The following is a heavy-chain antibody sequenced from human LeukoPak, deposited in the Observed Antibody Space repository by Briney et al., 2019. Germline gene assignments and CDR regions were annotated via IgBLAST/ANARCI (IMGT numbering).Heavy chain of an antibody. CDR1: GFTFSSYG. CDR2: ISGSGGST. D-gene: IGHD1-26*01. J-gene: IGHJ4*02. Sequence: GGSLRLSCAASGFTFSSYGLSWVRQAPGKGLEWVSGISGSGGSTYYADSVKGRFTISRDNSKNTLYLQMNSLRAEDRAVYYCARGGIVGSAFDYWGQGTLVTVSS. CDR3: ARGGIVGSAFDY. V-gene: IGHV3-23*01.